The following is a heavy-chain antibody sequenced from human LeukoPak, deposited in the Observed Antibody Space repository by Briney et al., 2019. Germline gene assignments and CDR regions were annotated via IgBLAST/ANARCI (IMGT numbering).Heavy chain of an antibody. CDR3: ARSHCSSTSCSKDLFDY. Sequence: KPSETLSLTCAVYGGSLSDYYWSWIRQSPGKGLEWIGEISHRGRTYYNLSLKSRVTISIDTSKNQFFLKLSSVTAADTAVYYCARSHCSSTSCSKDLFDYWGQGTLVTVSS. D-gene: IGHD2-2*01. V-gene: IGHV4-34*01. CDR2: ISHRGRT. CDR1: GGSLSDYY. J-gene: IGHJ4*02.